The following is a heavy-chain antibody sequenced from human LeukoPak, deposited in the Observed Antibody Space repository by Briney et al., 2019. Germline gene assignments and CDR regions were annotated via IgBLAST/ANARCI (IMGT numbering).Heavy chain of an antibody. CDR2: IYYSGST. Sequence: SETLSLTCTVSGGSISSYYWSWLRQPPGMGLEWIGYIYYSGSTDYNPPLKSRVTMSLDKSKNQFSLNLSSVTAADTAVYYCARAVITFGAAVAKGFDSWGQGTLVTVSS. CDR1: GGSISSYY. J-gene: IGHJ4*02. D-gene: IGHD3-16*01. CDR3: ARAVITFGAAVAKGFDS. V-gene: IGHV4-59*01.